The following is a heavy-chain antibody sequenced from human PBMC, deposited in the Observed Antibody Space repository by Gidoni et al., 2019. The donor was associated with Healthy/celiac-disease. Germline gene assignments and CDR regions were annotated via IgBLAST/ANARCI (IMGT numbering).Heavy chain of an antibody. CDR3: ARVKHSSGWSGGWFDP. V-gene: IGHV3-30-3*01. D-gene: IGHD6-19*01. J-gene: IGHJ5*02. Sequence: QVHLVESGGGVVQPGRSLILSCAASVFTFSSYSMHWVRQAPGKGLEWVAVISYDGSNKYYSDSVKGRFTISRENSKNTLYLKMNSLRAEDTAVYYCARVKHSSGWSGGWFDPWGQGTLVTVSS. CDR1: VFTFSSYS. CDR2: ISYDGSNK.